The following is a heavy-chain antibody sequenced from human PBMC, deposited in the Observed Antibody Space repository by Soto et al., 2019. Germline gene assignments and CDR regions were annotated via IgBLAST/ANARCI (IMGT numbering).Heavy chain of an antibody. J-gene: IGHJ5*02. CDR2: IYYSGST. V-gene: IGHV4-59*01. Sequence: SETLSLTCTVSGGSISGYYWSWIRQPPGKGLEWIGYIYYSGSTTYNPAIKSRVTISIDTSKNQFSLKLSSVTAADTAVYYCARDSMTGYFNWFDPWGQGTLVTVSS. CDR3: ARDSMTGYFNWFDP. D-gene: IGHD3-9*01. CDR1: GGSISGYY.